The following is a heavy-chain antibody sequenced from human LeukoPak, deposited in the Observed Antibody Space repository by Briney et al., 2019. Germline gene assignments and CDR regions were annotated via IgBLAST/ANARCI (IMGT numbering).Heavy chain of an antibody. Sequence: GGSLRLSCAASGFTFSSYAMSWVRQAPGKGLEWVSAISGSGGSTYYADSVKGRFTISRDNSKNTLYLQMNSLRAEDTAVYYCARGSESLAVAGIDYWGQGTLVTVSS. CDR2: ISGSGGST. CDR1: GFTFSSYA. CDR3: ARGSESLAVAGIDY. D-gene: IGHD6-19*01. V-gene: IGHV3-23*01. J-gene: IGHJ4*02.